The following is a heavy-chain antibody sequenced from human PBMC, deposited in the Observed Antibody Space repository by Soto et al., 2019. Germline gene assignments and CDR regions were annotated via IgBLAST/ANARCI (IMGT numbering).Heavy chain of an antibody. CDR1: GFTCSFCA. V-gene: IGHV3-23*01. CDR3: VKGHTDSYSYFDY. D-gene: IGHD2-15*01. J-gene: IGHJ4*02. CDR2: IRGSGGDT. Sequence: GGSLRLSCAASGFTCSFCAMNWVRQAPGKGLEWVSSIRGSGGDTYYAESVKGRFTISRDNSKNTLYLPMNRLRVEDTDVYYTVKGHTDSYSYFDYWGQGTLATFSS.